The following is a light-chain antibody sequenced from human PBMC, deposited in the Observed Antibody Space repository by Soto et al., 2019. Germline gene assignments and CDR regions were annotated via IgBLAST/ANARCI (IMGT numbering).Light chain of an antibody. V-gene: IGKV3D-20*02. CDR2: DAS. CDR1: QSVSSSY. J-gene: IGKJ1*01. Sequence: EIVLAQSPGTLSLSPGGSSSLSCRASQSVSSSYLAWYQQNPGQAPRLLIYDASNRATGIPARFSGSGSGTDFTLTISSLEPEEFAVYYCQQRSNWPWTVGQGTKVDIK. CDR3: QQRSNWPWT.